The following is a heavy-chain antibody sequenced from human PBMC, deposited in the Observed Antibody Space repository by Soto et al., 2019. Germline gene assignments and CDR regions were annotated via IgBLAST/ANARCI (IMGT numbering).Heavy chain of an antibody. J-gene: IGHJ6*02. CDR3: ARTLIAALPLSTSFYGMDV. Sequence: ASVKVSCKASGGTFSSYAISWVRQAPGQGLEWMGGIIPIFGTANYAQKFQGRVTITADESTSTAYMELSSLRSEDTAVYYCARTLIAALPLSTSFYGMDVWGQGTTVTVSS. CDR2: IIPIFGTA. V-gene: IGHV1-69*13. CDR1: GGTFSSYA. D-gene: IGHD6-6*01.